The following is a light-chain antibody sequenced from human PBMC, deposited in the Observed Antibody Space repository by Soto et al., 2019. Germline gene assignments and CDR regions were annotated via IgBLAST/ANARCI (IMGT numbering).Light chain of an antibody. CDR1: SSNIGAGYD. CDR2: GNS. Sequence: QSVLTQPPSVSGAPGQRVTISCTGSSSNIGAGYDVHWYQQLPGTAPKLLIYGNSNRPSGVPDRFSGSKSGTSASLAITGLQAEDEADYYCQSYDSSLSGWVFGTGNKVPGL. V-gene: IGLV1-40*01. CDR3: QSYDSSLSGWV. J-gene: IGLJ1*01.